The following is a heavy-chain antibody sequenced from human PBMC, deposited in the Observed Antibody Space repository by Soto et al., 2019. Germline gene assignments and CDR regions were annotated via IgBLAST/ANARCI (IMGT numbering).Heavy chain of an antibody. V-gene: IGHV4-59*01. Sequence: QVQLQESGPGLVKPSETLSLTCTVSGGSISSYYWSWIRQPPGKGLEWFGYIYYSGSTDYNPSLKSRVTISLDTSKTQYSLKLSSVTAADTAVYYCARGRPSRYGSGSYSGYWGQGTLVTFSS. D-gene: IGHD3-10*01. J-gene: IGHJ4*02. CDR2: IYYSGST. CDR1: GGSISSYY. CDR3: ARGRPSRYGSGSYSGY.